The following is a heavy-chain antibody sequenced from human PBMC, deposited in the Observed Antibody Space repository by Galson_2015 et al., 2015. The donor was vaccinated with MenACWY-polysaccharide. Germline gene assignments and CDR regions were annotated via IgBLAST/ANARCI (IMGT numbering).Heavy chain of an antibody. CDR3: ARGGMGPINAPRG. CDR2: ISTSGDIT. V-gene: IGHV3-23*01. CDR1: GFTFSNFV. D-gene: IGHD1-26*01. J-gene: IGHJ4*02. Sequence: SLRLSCAASGFTFSNFVMHWVRQAPGKGLDWVSGISTSGDITYHADSVKGRFTISRDNSKNTLYLEMSSLTAEDTAIYYCARGGMGPINAPRGWGQGTLVTVSS.